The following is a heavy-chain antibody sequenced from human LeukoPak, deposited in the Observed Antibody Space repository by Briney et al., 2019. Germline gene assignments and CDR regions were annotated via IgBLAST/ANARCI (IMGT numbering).Heavy chain of an antibody. CDR1: GFTFSTYG. Sequence: GGSLRLSCAASGFTFSTYGMHWVRQAPGKGLEWVAVVWYDGSNIHYVDSVKGRFTISRDNSKSTLYLQMNSLAAEDTAVYYCARGGYSGTYYFDYWGQGTLVTVSS. J-gene: IGHJ4*02. V-gene: IGHV3-33*01. D-gene: IGHD1-26*01. CDR3: ARGGYSGTYYFDY. CDR2: VWYDGSNI.